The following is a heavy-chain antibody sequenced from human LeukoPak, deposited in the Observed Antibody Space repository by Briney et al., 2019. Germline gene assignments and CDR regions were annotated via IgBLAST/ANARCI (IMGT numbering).Heavy chain of an antibody. CDR2: IIPIFGTA. CDR3: ARVGPVVVAARVWFDP. D-gene: IGHD2-15*01. Sequence: ASVKVSCKASGGTFSSYAFSWVRQAPGQGLEWMGGIIPIFGTANYAQKFQGRVTITADESTSTAYMERSSLRSEDTAVYYCARVGPVVVAARVWFDPWGQGTLATVSS. J-gene: IGHJ5*02. CDR1: GGTFSSYA. V-gene: IGHV1-69*01.